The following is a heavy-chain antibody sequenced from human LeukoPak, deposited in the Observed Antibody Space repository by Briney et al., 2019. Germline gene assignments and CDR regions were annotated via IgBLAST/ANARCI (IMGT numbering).Heavy chain of an antibody. CDR3: ARGDTWPGEALYYFDY. Sequence: PSETRSLTCTVSGVSIRDTFYYWGWIRQPPGKGLEWIGYICHSGSTYYNPSLKSRVTISVDRSKNQFSLKLSSVTAADTSVYYCARGDTWPGEALYYFDYWGQGTLVTVSS. D-gene: IGHD5-18*01. CDR1: GVSIRDTFYY. V-gene: IGHV4-30-2*01. CDR2: ICHSGST. J-gene: IGHJ4*02.